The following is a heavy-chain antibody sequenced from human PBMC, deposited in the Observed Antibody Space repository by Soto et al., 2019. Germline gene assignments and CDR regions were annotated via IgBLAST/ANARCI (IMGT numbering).Heavy chain of an antibody. D-gene: IGHD6-19*01. Sequence: GGSLSLSCAASGFTFSSYAMSWVRQAPGKGLEWVSAISGSGGSTYYADSVKGRFTISRDNSKNTLYLQMNSLRAEDTAVYYWAKDPIAVAVSFDDWGQGTLVTVSS. J-gene: IGHJ4*02. CDR1: GFTFSSYA. V-gene: IGHV3-23*01. CDR2: ISGSGGST. CDR3: AKDPIAVAVSFDD.